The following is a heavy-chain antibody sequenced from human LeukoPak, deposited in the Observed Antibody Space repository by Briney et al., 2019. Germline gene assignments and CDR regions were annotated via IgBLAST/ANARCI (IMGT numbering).Heavy chain of an antibody. CDR1: GFTFSDYW. CDR2: IKQDGSEK. Sequence: GGSLRLSCAASGFTFSDYWMSWVRQAPGKGLEWVANIKQDGSEKYYVDSVKGRFTISRDNAKNSLYLQMNSLRAEDTAVYYCAREGHIAVAGPGAFDIWGQGTMVTVSS. D-gene: IGHD6-19*01. CDR3: AREGHIAVAGPGAFDI. V-gene: IGHV3-7*01. J-gene: IGHJ3*02.